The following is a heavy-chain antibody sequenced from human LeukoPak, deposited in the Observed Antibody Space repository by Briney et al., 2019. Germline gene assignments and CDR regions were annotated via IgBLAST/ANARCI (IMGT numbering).Heavy chain of an antibody. V-gene: IGHV3-74*01. CDR2: INPDGSST. D-gene: IGHD5-24*01. J-gene: IGHJ4*02. CDR3: VRDGEGGYNPLDY. CDR1: GFTFSSYW. Sequence: GGSLRLSCAASGFTFSSYWMHWVRQTPGKGLVWVSRINPDGSSTTYADSVKGRFTISRDNAKNTLYLQMNSLRVEDTAVYYCVRDGEGGYNPLDYWGQGTLVTVSS.